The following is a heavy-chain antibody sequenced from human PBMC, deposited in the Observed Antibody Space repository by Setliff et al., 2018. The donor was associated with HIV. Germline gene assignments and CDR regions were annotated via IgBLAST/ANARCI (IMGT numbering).Heavy chain of an antibody. CDR3: ARESSGWSPPYYGMDV. V-gene: IGHV1-2*02. J-gene: IGHJ6*02. Sequence: ASVKVSCKASGYTFTGYYIHWVRQAPGQGLEWMGWINPNSGGTNYAQNFQGRVTMTRVTSISTAYMEMSRLRSDDTAMYYCARESSGWSPPYYGMDVWGQGTTVTVS. CDR2: INPNSGGT. CDR1: GYTFTGYY. D-gene: IGHD6-19*01.